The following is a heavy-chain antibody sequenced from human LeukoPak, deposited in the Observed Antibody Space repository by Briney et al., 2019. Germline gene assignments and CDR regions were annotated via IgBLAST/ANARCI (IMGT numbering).Heavy chain of an antibody. D-gene: IGHD3-9*01. CDR3: ARDPPYYDILTGHFDY. V-gene: IGHV1-18*01. CDR1: GYTFNSYG. J-gene: IGHJ4*02. CDR2: ISAYNGNT. Sequence: ASVKVSCKASGYTFNSYGISWVRQAPGQGLEWMGCISAYNGNTNYAQKLQGRVTMTTHTSTSTAYMELRSLRSDDTAVYYCARDPPYYDILTGHFDYWGQGTLVTVSS.